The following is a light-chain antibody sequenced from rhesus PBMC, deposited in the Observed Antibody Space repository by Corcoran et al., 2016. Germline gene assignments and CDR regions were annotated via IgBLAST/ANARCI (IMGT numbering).Light chain of an antibody. CDR2: KAS. CDR1: QGISIW. Sequence: DIQMTQSPSSLSASVGDRVTITCRASQGISIWLAWYQQKPGKAPKLLIYKASALQSWVPSRFRVSGSGTEFTLTISSLQPEDFATYYCQQHDSAPRTFGQGTKVEIK. CDR3: QQHDSAPRT. J-gene: IGKJ1*01. V-gene: IGKV1-21*01.